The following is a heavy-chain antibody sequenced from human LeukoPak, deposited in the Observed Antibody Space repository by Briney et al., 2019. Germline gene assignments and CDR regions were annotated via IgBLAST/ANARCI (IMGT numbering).Heavy chain of an antibody. D-gene: IGHD4/OR15-4a*01. Sequence: GGSLRLSCAASGFTVSSNYMSWVRQAPGKGLEWVSVIYSGGSTYYAGSVKGRFTISRDNPKNTLYLQMNSLRAEDTAVYYCARRANDAFDIWGQGTMVTVSS. J-gene: IGHJ3*02. CDR2: IYSGGST. CDR3: ARRANDAFDI. CDR1: GFTVSSNY. V-gene: IGHV3-53*01.